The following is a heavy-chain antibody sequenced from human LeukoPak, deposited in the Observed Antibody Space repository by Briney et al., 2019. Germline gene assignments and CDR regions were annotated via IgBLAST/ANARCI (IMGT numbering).Heavy chain of an antibody. CDR2: INTDGSST. J-gene: IGHJ6*02. V-gene: IGHV3-74*01. CDR1: GFIFSSYW. CDR3: ARVPTMVRVYGMDV. Sequence: PGGSLRLSCAASGFIFSSYWMHWVRQPPGKGLVWVSRINTDGSSTSYADSVKGRLTISRDNAENTLYLQINSLRAEDTAVYYCARVPTMVRVYGMDVWGQGTTVTVSS. D-gene: IGHD3-10*01.